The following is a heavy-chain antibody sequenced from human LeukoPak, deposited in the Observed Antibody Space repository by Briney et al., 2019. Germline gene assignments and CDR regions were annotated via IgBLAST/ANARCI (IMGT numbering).Heavy chain of an antibody. CDR2: MNPNSGNT. V-gene: IGHV1-8*01. J-gene: IGHJ4*02. CDR3: AGGPTYCGGDCYTL. D-gene: IGHD2-21*02. Sequence: ASVKVSCKASGYTFINYDINWVRQATGQGLEWMGWMNPNSGNTGYAQKFQGRVTMTRNTSISTAYMELSSVRSDDTAVYYCAGGPTYCGGDCYTLWGQGTLVTVSS. CDR1: GYTFINYD.